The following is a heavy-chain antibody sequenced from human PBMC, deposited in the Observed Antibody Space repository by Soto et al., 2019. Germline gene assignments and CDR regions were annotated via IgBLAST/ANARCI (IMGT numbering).Heavy chain of an antibody. D-gene: IGHD2-15*01. CDR2: IYYSGST. CDR3: ERDARNSGEPKRFDP. V-gene: IGHV4-61*01. J-gene: IGHJ5*02. CDR1: GGSVSSGSYY. Sequence: SETLSLTCTVSGGSVSSGSYYWSWIRQPPGKGLEWIGYIYYSGSTNYNPSLKSRVTISVDTSKNQFSLKLSSVTAADTAVYYCERDARNSGEPKRFDPWGQGTLVTVSS.